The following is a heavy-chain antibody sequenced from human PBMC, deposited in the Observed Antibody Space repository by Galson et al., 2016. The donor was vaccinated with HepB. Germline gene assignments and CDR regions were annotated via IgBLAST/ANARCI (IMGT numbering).Heavy chain of an antibody. CDR1: GFTFSSYV. CDR3: AKRRENWGHFDS. V-gene: IGHV3-23*01. D-gene: IGHD7-27*01. Sequence: SLRLSCAASGFTFSSYVMSWVRQAPGKGLQWVSAISGSGDSTFYADSVKGRFTISRDNSKNTLYLQMDSLRADDTALYYCAKRRENWGHFDSWGQGTLVTVSS. J-gene: IGHJ4*02. CDR2: ISGSGDST.